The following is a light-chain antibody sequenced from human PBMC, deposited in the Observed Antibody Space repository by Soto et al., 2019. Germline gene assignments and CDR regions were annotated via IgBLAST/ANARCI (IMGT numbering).Light chain of an antibody. Sequence: SALTQPASVSGAPGQSITISCTGTNSDVNYVSWHQQHPGKAPKLMIYEVTNRSSGVSTRSSGSKSGNTASLTISGLQAEDEADYYCFSYTSSGTYVFGTGTKVTVL. CDR2: EVT. CDR1: NSDVNY. CDR3: FSYTSSGTYV. V-gene: IGLV2-14*01. J-gene: IGLJ1*01.